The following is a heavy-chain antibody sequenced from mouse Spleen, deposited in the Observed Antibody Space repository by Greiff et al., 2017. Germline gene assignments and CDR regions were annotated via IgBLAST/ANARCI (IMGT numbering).Heavy chain of an antibody. V-gene: IGHV1-26*01. CDR2: INPNNGGT. CDR1: GYTFTDYY. J-gene: IGHJ4*01. Sequence: VQLQQSGPELVKPGASVKISCKASGYTFTDYYMNWVKQSHGKSLEWIGDINPNNGGTSYNQKFKGKATLTVDKSSSTAYMELRSLTSEDSAVYYCARYRDYWGQGTSVTVSS. CDR3: ARYRDY.